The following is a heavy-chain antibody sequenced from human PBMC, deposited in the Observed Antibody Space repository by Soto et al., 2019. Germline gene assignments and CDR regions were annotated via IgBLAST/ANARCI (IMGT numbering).Heavy chain of an antibody. V-gene: IGHV6-1*01. CDR3: AGQVRASLTYYLVK. Sequence: SQTLSLTCVISGDSVSSNSAAWNWIRQSPSRGLEWLGRTYYRSKWYNDYAVSVNSRITINPDTSKNQLSLQLNSVTPEDTAVCYCAGQVRASLTYYLVKGGQGTLVTVSS. CDR1: GDSVSSNSAA. J-gene: IGHJ4*01. D-gene: IGHD1-26*01. CDR2: TYYRSKWYN.